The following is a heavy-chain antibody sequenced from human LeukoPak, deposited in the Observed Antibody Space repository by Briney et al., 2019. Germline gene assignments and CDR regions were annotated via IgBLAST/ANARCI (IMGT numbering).Heavy chain of an antibody. Sequence: PGESLRLSCAASGFTFSHYGMHWVRQAPGKGLEWVALISDDGSKQYYADSVKGRFTISRDNSKNTLYLRMNSLRTEDAAVYYCARRGQSYGDYFLVEGVFDVWGQGTMVTVSS. CDR2: ISDDGSKQ. CDR3: ARRGQSYGDYFLVEGVFDV. J-gene: IGHJ3*01. CDR1: GFTFSHYG. D-gene: IGHD4-17*01. V-gene: IGHV3-30*19.